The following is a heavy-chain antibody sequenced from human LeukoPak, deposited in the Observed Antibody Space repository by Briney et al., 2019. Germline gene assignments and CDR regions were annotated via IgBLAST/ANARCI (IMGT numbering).Heavy chain of an antibody. J-gene: IGHJ3*02. V-gene: IGHV4-59*08. Sequence: PSETLSLTCTVSGGSISSYYWSWIRQPPGKGLEWIGYIYYSGSTNYNPSLKSRVTISVDTSKNQFSLKLSSVTAADTAVYYCARHALGNYYGSSLDAFDIWGQGTMVTVSS. CDR2: IYYSGST. D-gene: IGHD3-22*01. CDR1: GGSISSYY. CDR3: ARHALGNYYGSSLDAFDI.